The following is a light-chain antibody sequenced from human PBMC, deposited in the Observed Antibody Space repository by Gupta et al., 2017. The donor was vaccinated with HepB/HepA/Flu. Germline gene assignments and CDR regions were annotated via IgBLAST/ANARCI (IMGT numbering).Light chain of an antibody. CDR1: QTIRTS. V-gene: IGKV1-39*01. Sequence: DIEMTQSPYSLSASVGDRVTLTCRASQTIRTSLNWYQLKPGKAPKLLIYGSSNLQSAVPRRFSGSGSGTDFTLTISSLEPEDFPTYYCQQSYSIPRTFGQGPKVEIK. CDR3: QQSYSIPRT. CDR2: GSS. J-gene: IGKJ1*01.